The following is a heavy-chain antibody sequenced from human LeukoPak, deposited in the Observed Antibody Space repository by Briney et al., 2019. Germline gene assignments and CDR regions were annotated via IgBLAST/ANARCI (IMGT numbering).Heavy chain of an antibody. CDR3: ARGRRFLVKYFDY. J-gene: IGHJ4*02. CDR2: ISTTATTI. CDR1: GFTFSDYY. Sequence: PGGSLRLSCAASGFTFSDYYMSWIRQAPGKGLEWVSYISTTATTIYYADSVKGRFTISRDNAKNSLYLQMNSLSSEDTAVYYCARGRRFLVKYFDYWGQGTLVTVSS. D-gene: IGHD3-3*01. V-gene: IGHV3-11*01.